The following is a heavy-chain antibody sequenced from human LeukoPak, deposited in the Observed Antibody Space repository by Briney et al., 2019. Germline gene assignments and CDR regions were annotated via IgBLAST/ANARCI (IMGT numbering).Heavy chain of an antibody. V-gene: IGHV4-31*03. J-gene: IGHJ4*02. D-gene: IGHD3-10*01. CDR2: IYYSGST. Sequence: SETLSLTCTVSGGSISSGGYYWSWIRQHPGKGLEWIGYIYYSGSTYYNPSLKSRVTISVDTSKNQFSLKLSSVTAADTAVYYCARRGGSGSYYSIGYWGQGTLVTVSS. CDR1: GGSISSGGYY. CDR3: ARRGGSGSYYSIGY.